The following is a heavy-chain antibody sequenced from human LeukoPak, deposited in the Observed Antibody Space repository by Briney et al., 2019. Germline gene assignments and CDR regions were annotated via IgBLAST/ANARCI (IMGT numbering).Heavy chain of an antibody. V-gene: IGHV4-59*01. J-gene: IGHJ5*02. Sequence: SETLSLTCTVSGGSISSNYWSWIRQPPGKGLEWIGYIYYSGGTNYNPSLKSRVTISVDTSKNQFSLKLSSVTAADTAVYYCTRRYCCTTSWSGHNWFDPWGQGTLVTVSS. CDR2: IYYSGGT. CDR1: GGSISSNY. CDR3: TRRYCCTTSWSGHNWFDP. D-gene: IGHD2-2*01.